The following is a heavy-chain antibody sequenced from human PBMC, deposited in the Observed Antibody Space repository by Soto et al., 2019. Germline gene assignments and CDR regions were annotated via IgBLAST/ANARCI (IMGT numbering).Heavy chain of an antibody. CDR2: IYPGDSDT. J-gene: IGHJ4*02. V-gene: IGHV5-51*01. D-gene: IGHD1-7*01. CDR3: ARSAGNYPTDY. CDR1: GYSFSSNW. Sequence: PGESLKISCTASGYSFSSNWIGWVRQMPGKGLEWMGIIYPGDSDTRYSPSFQGQVLISADKSMNTAYLQWSYLKASDTAMYYCARSAGNYPTDYWGQRTLVTVSS.